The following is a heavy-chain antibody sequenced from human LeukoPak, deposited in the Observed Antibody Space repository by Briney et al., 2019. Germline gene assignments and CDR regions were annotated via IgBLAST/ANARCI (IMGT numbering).Heavy chain of an antibody. CDR2: IKPTVGST. V-gene: IGHV1-46*01. CDR1: GYTFTNYY. J-gene: IGHJ4*02. Sequence: ASVTVSCKASGYTFTNYYMHWVRQAPGPGLEWMGIIKPTVGSTSHAQKFQGRVNMTRDMSTSTVYMELSSVRSEDTAVYYCARASGSYLNYYFDYWGQGTLVTVSS. D-gene: IGHD1-26*01. CDR3: ARASGSYLNYYFDY.